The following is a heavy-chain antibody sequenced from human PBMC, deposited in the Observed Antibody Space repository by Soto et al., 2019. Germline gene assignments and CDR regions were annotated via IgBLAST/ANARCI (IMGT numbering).Heavy chain of an antibody. CDR3: ARSLGWYAIDS. Sequence: QVLLQESGPGLVQPSGTLSLSCVVSGVSIGSNYYWGWVRQPPGQGLEWLGDMSHIGSVNYNPSRKSRVTISVDKSQNQFSLKLNSVTAADTAVYYCARSLGWYAIDSWGQGSLVIVSS. CDR1: GVSIGSNYY. D-gene: IGHD6-19*01. J-gene: IGHJ4*02. CDR2: MSHIGSV. V-gene: IGHV4-4*02.